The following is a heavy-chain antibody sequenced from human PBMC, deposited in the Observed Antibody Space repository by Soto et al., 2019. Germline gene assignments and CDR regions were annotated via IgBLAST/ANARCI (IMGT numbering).Heavy chain of an antibody. J-gene: IGHJ4*02. D-gene: IGHD3-22*01. CDR2: IDPSDSQT. Sequence: PGESLKISCKGSGYSFAGYWITWVRQKPGKGLEWMGRIDPSDSQTYYSPSFRGHVTISVTKSITTVFLQWSSPRASDTAMYYCARKIYDSDTGPNFQYYFDSWGQGTPVTVSS. V-gene: IGHV5-10-1*01. CDR3: ARKIYDSDTGPNFQYYFDS. CDR1: GYSFAGYW.